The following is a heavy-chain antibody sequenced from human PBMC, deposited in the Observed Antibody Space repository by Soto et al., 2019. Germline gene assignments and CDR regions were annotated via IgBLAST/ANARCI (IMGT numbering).Heavy chain of an antibody. D-gene: IGHD5-12*01. CDR2: IGPESGAT. CDR3: GRGRSGQIVVFY. V-gene: IGHV1-2*02. J-gene: IGHJ4*02. CDR1: GYTFTGHY. Sequence: ASVTVSCKASGYTFTGHYIHWVRQAPEQGPEWMGEIGPESGATRYAQKFQGRVTMTRDMSITTVYMELNNLSPDDTAVYYCGRGRSGQIVVFYWGQGTPVTVSS.